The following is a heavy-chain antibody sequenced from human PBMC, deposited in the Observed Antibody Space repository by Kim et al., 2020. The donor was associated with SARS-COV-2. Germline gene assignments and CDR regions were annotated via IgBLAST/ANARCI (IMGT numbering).Heavy chain of an antibody. CDR2: MNPNSGNT. J-gene: IGHJ6*02. Sequence: ASVKVCKASGYTFTSYDINWVRQATGQGLEWMGWMNPNSGNTGYAQKFQGRVTMTRNTSISTAYMELSSLRSEDTAVYYCARGPLRFLEWLSQNYYYGMDVWGQGTTVTVSS. CDR3: ARGPLRFLEWLSQNYYYGMDV. D-gene: IGHD3-3*01. V-gene: IGHV1-8*01. CDR1: GYTFTSYD.